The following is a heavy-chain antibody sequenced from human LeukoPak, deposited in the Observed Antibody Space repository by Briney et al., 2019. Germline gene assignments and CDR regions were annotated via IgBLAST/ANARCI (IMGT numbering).Heavy chain of an antibody. CDR1: GDSISSTSYY. D-gene: IGHD3-22*01. CDR3: ARHAYYYDSSGYYYYFDY. V-gene: IGHV4-39*01. CDR2: VYYSGTT. Sequence: SETLSLTCTVSGDSISSTSYYWGWIRQPPGKGLEWIGSVYYSGTTYSNPSLKSRVTMSVDTSKNQFSLKLSSVTAADTAVYYCARHAYYYDSSGYYYYFDYWGQGTLVTVSS. J-gene: IGHJ4*02.